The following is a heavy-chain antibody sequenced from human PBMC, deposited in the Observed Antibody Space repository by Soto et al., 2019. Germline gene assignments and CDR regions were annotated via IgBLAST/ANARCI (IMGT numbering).Heavy chain of an antibody. J-gene: IGHJ4*02. D-gene: IGHD5-18*01. CDR1: GYGFTRYC. CDR2: IYPRDSDT. Sequence: AEWLTICCKVPGYGFTRYCIGLVLQMPGKGLEWMGIIYPRDSDTRYSPSFQGQVTISADKSISTAYLQWSSLKASDTAMYYCARHVDTPMAIDYWGQGTLVTVSS. V-gene: IGHV5-51*01. CDR3: ARHVDTPMAIDY.